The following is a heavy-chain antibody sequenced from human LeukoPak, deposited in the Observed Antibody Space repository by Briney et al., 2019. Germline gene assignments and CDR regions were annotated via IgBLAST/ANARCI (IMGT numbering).Heavy chain of an antibody. Sequence: SSETLSLTCTVSGGSISSSSYYWGWIRQPPGKGLEWIGSIYYSGSTYYNPSLKGRVTISVDTSKNQFSLKLSSVTAADTAVYYCARVDGYSYGYGANWFDPWGQGTLVTVSS. D-gene: IGHD5-18*01. J-gene: IGHJ5*02. V-gene: IGHV4-39*01. CDR3: ARVDGYSYGYGANWFDP. CDR2: IYYSGST. CDR1: GGSISSSSYY.